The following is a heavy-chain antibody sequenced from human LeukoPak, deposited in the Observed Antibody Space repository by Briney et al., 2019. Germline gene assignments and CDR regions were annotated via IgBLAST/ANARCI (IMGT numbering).Heavy chain of an antibody. D-gene: IGHD4-11*01. Sequence: SETLSLICTVSGYSISSGYYWGWIRQPPGKGLEWIGSIYYSGSTYYNPSLKSRVTISVDTSKNQFSLKLSSVTAADTAVYYCASDYSNYDASFDYWGQGTLVTVSS. J-gene: IGHJ4*02. CDR1: GYSISSGYY. CDR3: ASDYSNYDASFDY. V-gene: IGHV4-38-2*02. CDR2: IYYSGST.